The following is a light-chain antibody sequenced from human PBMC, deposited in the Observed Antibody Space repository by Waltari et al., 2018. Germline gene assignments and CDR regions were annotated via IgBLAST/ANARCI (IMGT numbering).Light chain of an antibody. CDR2: EVT. Sequence: QSALTQPPSASGSPGPSITISCTAISPAVEGSEPVFWYPQHPGKAPNILIYEVTKRPSGVPDRFSCSKADNTASLAVSGLQAEDEADYYCSSYAGGSSLMFGGGTKLTVL. CDR3: SSYAGGSSLM. J-gene: IGLJ3*02. CDR1: SPAVEGSEP. V-gene: IGLV2-8*01.